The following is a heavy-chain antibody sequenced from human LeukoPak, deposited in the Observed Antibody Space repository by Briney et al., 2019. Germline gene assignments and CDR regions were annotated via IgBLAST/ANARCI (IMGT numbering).Heavy chain of an antibody. CDR2: ISSSSSTI. D-gene: IGHD2-8*01. V-gene: IGHV3-48*01. CDR1: GFTFSSYS. CDR3: STDPRLLIY. Sequence: GGSLRLSCAASGFTFSSYSMNWVRQAPGKGLEWVSSISSSSSTIYYADSVKGRFTISRDNAKNSLYLQMNSLRPDDTALYYCSTDPRLLIYWGHGTLVTVSS. J-gene: IGHJ4*01.